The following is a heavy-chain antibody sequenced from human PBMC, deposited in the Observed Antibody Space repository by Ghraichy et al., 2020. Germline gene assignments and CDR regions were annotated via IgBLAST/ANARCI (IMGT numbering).Heavy chain of an antibody. V-gene: IGHV4-59*01. D-gene: IGHD4-11*01. CDR2: ISNSGNT. CDR3: ARGPSMTTVTTRGHYMDV. Sequence: SETLSLTCTISGGSISNYYWSWIRQAPGKGLGWIGYISNSGNTNYNPSLKSRVTISVDTSKNQFSLKLSSVTAADTAVYYCARGPSMTTVTTRGHYMDVWGKGTTVTVSS. CDR1: GGSISNYY. J-gene: IGHJ6*03.